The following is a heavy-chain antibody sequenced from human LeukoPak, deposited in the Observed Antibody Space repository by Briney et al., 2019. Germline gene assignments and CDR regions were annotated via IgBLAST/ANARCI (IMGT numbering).Heavy chain of an antibody. J-gene: IGHJ4*02. V-gene: IGHV4-34*01. CDR3: ARGTGDTAMVFDFDY. CDR2: INHSGST. CDR1: GVSINSFH. D-gene: IGHD5-18*01. Sequence: SETLSLTCTVSGVSINSFHWSWIRQPPGKRLEWIGEINHSGSTNYNPSLKSRVTISVDTSKNQFSLKLSSVTAADTAVYYCARGTGDTAMVFDFDYWGQGTLVTVSS.